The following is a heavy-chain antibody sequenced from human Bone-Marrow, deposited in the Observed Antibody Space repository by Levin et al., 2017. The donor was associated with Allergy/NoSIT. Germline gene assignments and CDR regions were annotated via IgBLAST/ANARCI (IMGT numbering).Heavy chain of an antibody. D-gene: IGHD2-15*01. CDR3: ARDSEVRSGEMDV. V-gene: IGHV3-21*01. CDR1: GFSFSGDT. J-gene: IGHJ6*02. CDR2: IRSGSSHI. Sequence: PGGSLRLSCVAYGFSFSGDTMNWVRQAPGKGLEWVSCIRSGSSHIYYSDSVEGRFTISRDDAKNSLYLQMNNLRAEDTAVYYCARDSEVRSGEMDVWGQGTTVTVSS.